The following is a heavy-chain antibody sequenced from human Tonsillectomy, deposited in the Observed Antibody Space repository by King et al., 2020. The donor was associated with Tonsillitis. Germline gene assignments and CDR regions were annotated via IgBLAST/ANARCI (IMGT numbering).Heavy chain of an antibody. V-gene: IGHV1-46*01. CDR3: ARGGYYGSGSYSAFDI. J-gene: IGHJ3*02. Sequence: HCVRQAPGQGLEWMGIINPSGGSISYAQKFQGRFTMTRDTSTRTVYMELSSLRSEDTAVYYCARGGYYGSGSYSAFDIWGQGTMVTVSS. D-gene: IGHD3-10*01. CDR2: INPSGGSI.